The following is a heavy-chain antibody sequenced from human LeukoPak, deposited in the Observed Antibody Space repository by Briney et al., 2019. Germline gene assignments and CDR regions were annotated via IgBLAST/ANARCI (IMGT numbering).Heavy chain of an antibody. J-gene: IGHJ4*02. D-gene: IGHD3-22*01. CDR1: GFTFSSYA. V-gene: IGHV3-23*01. Sequence: GGSLRLSCAASGFTFSSYAMSWVREAPGKGLGGVSAISGRGGSTYYADSVKGRFTISRDNSKNTLYLQMNSLRAEDTAVYYCAKKGDYYDSSGFYVPTGLDYWGQGTLVTVSS. CDR3: AKKGDYYDSSGFYVPTGLDY. CDR2: ISGRGGST.